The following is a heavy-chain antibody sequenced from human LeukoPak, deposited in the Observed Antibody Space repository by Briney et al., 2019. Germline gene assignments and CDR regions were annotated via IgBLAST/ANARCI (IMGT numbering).Heavy chain of an antibody. D-gene: IGHD3-3*01. J-gene: IGHJ6*03. V-gene: IGHV4-59*01. CDR1: GGSISSYY. CDR2: IYYSGST. CDR3: ARAVNGDFWGGYYSPYYYYYMDV. Sequence: SETLSLTCTVSGGSISSYYWSWIRQPPGKGLEWIGYIYYSGSTNYNPSLKSRVTISVDTSKNQFSLKLSSVTAADTAVYYCARAVNGDFWGGYYSPYYYYYMDVWGKGTTVTVSS.